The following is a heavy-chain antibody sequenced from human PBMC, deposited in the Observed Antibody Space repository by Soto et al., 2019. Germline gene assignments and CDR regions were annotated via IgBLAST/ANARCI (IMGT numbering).Heavy chain of an antibody. CDR2: IYPGDSDT. D-gene: IGHD2-21*01. J-gene: IGHJ6*02. Sequence: GESLKISSKGCGYCITSYWIGWVRQMPEKGLEWMGIIYPGDSDTRYSPSFQGQVTISADKSISTAYLQWSSLKASDTAMYYCARQAYCGGDCYYYGMDVWGQGTTVTVSS. V-gene: IGHV5-51*01. CDR1: GYCITSYW. CDR3: ARQAYCGGDCYYYGMDV.